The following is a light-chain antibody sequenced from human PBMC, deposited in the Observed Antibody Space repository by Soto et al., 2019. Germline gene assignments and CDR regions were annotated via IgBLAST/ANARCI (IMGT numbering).Light chain of an antibody. J-gene: IGKJ4*01. Sequence: EIVLTQSPGTLSLSPGERATLSCRASQSVSSSYLAWYQQKPGQAPRLLIYGASSRATGIPDRFSGSGSGTDFTLTISRLEPEDFAVYYCQQYGSPLPFGGGTKV. CDR1: QSVSSSY. CDR3: QQYGSPLP. CDR2: GAS. V-gene: IGKV3-20*01.